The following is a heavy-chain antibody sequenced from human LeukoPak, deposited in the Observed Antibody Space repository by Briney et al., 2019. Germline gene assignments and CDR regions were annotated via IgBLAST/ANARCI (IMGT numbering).Heavy chain of an antibody. J-gene: IGHJ5*02. Sequence: GRSLRLSCVASGFTFSNYGIHWVRQAPGKGLEWVASISWDGRNKRYADSVTGRFTISKDNSQNTLYLQMNSLRGEDTAIYYCARSVVTPSSWFDPWGQGTLVTVSS. D-gene: IGHD4-23*01. CDR1: GFTFSNYG. CDR2: ISWDGRNK. V-gene: IGHV3-30*03. CDR3: ARSVVTPSSWFDP.